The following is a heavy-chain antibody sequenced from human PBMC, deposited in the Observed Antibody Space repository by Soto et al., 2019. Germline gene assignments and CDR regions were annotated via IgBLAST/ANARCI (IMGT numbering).Heavy chain of an antibody. V-gene: IGHV1-46*01. J-gene: IGHJ5*02. CDR2: INPRGGST. D-gene: IGHD3-10*01. CDR3: ARDQDGSGTYYFNWFDP. CDR1: GYTFTRYY. Sequence: ASVKVSCKASGYTFTRYYMHWVRQAPGQGLEWMGIINPRGGSTSYAQKFQGRVTLTRDTSTSTVYMGLSSLRSEDTAVYYCARDQDGSGTYYFNWFDPWGQGTLVTVSS.